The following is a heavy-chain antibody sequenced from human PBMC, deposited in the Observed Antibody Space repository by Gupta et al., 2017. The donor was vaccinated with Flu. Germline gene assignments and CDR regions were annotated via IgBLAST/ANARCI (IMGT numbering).Heavy chain of an antibody. CDR2: ISSSSSYI. V-gene: IGHV3-21*01. J-gene: IGHJ4*02. Sequence: EVQLVESGGGLVKPGGSLRLSCAASGFTFSSYSMNWVRQAPGKGLEWVSSISSSSSYIYYADSVKGRFTISRDNAKNSLYLQMNSLRAEDTAVYYCARDSYDSSGYYYRGEYWGQGTLVTVSS. CDR1: GFTFSSYS. CDR3: ARDSYDSSGYYYRGEY. D-gene: IGHD3-22*01.